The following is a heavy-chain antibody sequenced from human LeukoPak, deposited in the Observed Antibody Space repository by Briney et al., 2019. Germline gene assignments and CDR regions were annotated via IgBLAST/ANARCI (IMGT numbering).Heavy chain of an antibody. CDR3: AREVAGMGLLDY. J-gene: IGHJ4*02. CDR2: ISPTGST. V-gene: IGHV4-4*07. CDR1: RXSISPHY. D-gene: IGHD1-1*01. Sequence: PSETLSLTCTVSRXSISPHYWSWIRQPAGKGLDWIGRISPTGSTNYNPSLNSRVTMSVDSSKNQVSLTLNSVTAADTSVYYCAREVAGMGLLDYWGQGTLVTVSS.